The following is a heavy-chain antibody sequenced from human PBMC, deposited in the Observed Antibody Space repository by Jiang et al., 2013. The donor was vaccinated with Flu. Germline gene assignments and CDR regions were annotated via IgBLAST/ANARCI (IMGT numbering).Heavy chain of an antibody. Sequence: SVKVSCKVSGYTLTELSMHWVRQAPGKGLEWMGGFDPEDGETIYAQKFQGRVTMTEDTSTDTAYMELSSLRSEDTAVYYCATGYYDSSGPFDYWGQGTLVTVSS. V-gene: IGHV1-24*01. J-gene: IGHJ4*02. CDR3: ATGYYDSSGPFDY. CDR1: GYTLTELS. CDR2: FDPEDGET. D-gene: IGHD3-22*01.